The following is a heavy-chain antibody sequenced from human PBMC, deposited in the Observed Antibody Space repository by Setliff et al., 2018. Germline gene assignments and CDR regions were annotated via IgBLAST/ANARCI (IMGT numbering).Heavy chain of an antibody. D-gene: IGHD7-27*01. CDR3: ARVTNWGLDLRFDP. Sequence: SETLSLTCAVSGFSITNGYYRGWIRQSPGKGLEWIGNIFQSGITFYNPSLKSRVTISVDTSKNQFSLKLNSLTAADTAVYYCARVTNWGLDLRFDPWGQGILVTVSS. J-gene: IGHJ5*02. V-gene: IGHV4-38-2*01. CDR1: GFSITNGYY. CDR2: IFQSGIT.